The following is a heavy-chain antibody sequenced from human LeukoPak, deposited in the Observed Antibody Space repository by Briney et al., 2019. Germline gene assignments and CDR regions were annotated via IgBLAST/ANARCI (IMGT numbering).Heavy chain of an antibody. Sequence: SGTLSLTCAVYGGSFSGYYWSWIRQPPGKGLEWIGEINHSGSTNYNPSLKSRVTISVDTSKNQFSLKLSSVTAADTAVYYCASYDSSGYYLDYWGQGTLVTVSS. V-gene: IGHV4-34*01. CDR1: GGSFSGYY. CDR3: ASYDSSGYYLDY. J-gene: IGHJ4*02. D-gene: IGHD3-22*01. CDR2: INHSGST.